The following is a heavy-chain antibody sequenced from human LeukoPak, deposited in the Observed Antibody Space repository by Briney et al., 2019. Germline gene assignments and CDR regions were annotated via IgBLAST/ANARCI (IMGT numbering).Heavy chain of an antibody. CDR3: TRDFGRSSYYFDF. V-gene: IGHV3-7*01. Sequence: GGSLRLSCAASGFTFSSYWMTWVRQAPGKGLEWVANIKQDGSEKYYVDSMRGRVTISRDNAENSLFLQMNRLRVEDTAVYYCTRDFGRSSYYFDFWGQGTLVTVSS. D-gene: IGHD3-3*01. J-gene: IGHJ4*02. CDR1: GFTFSSYW. CDR2: IKQDGSEK.